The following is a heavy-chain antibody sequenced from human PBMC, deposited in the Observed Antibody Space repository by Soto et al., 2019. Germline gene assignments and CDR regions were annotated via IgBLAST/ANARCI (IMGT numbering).Heavy chain of an antibody. CDR1: GGSISSYY. V-gene: IGHV4-59*01. D-gene: IGHD3-3*01. J-gene: IGHJ5*02. CDR2: IYYSGST. CDR3: ARVYDSWSGADP. Sequence: PSETMSLTCTVAGGSISSYYWSWIRQPPGKGLEWIGYIYYSGSTNYNPSLKSRVTISVDTSKNQFSLKLSSVTAADTAVYYCARVYDSWSGADPWGQGTLVTVSS.